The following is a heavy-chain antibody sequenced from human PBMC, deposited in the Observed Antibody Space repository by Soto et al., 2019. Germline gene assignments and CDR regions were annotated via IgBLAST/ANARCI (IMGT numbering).Heavy chain of an antibody. CDR1: GGSFSGYY. D-gene: IGHD6-19*01. CDR2: INHSGST. V-gene: IGHV4-34*01. J-gene: IGHJ5*02. CDR3: ARRAWIAVAGRGGYNWFDP. Sequence: PSETLSLTCAVYGGSFSGYYWSWIRQPPGKGLEWIGEINHSGSTNYNPSLKSRVTISVDTSKNQFSLKLSSVTAADTAVYYCARRAWIAVAGRGGYNWFDPWGQGTLVTVSS.